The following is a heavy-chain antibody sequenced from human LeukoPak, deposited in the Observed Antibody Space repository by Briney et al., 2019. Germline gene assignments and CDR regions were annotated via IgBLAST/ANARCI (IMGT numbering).Heavy chain of an antibody. CDR1: GFTFSSSA. CDR2: ISGSGVTT. D-gene: IGHD3-22*01. J-gene: IGHJ3*02. V-gene: IGHV3-23*01. CDR3: AKAMHYYDSSGYYYAFDI. Sequence: GGSLRLSCAASGFTFSSSAMSWVHQAPGKGLEWVSGISGSGVTTYYADSVKGRFTISRDISKNTLYLQMNSLRAEDTAVYYCAKAMHYYDSSGYYYAFDIWGQGTMVTVSS.